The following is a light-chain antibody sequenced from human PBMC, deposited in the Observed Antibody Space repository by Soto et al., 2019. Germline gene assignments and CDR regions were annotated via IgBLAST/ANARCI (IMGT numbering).Light chain of an antibody. CDR2: AAS. CDR3: QESYNTLTFT. CDR1: QSISNY. V-gene: IGKV1-39*01. Sequence: DIQMTQSPSSLSASVGDSVTITCRASQSISNYLNWYQQKPGKAPKLLIFAASNLQSGVPSRFSGSGSGTDFTLTISSLQPEDFATYYCQESYNTLTFTLGPGTKVDIK. J-gene: IGKJ3*01.